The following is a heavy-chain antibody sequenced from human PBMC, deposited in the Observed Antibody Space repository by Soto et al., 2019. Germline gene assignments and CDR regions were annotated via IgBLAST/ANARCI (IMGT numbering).Heavy chain of an antibody. D-gene: IGHD2-21*02. Sequence: PGESLKISCKGSGYSFTIYCIGWVLQMPWKGLEWMGIIYPGDSDTRYSPSFQGQVTISADKSISTAYLQWSSLKASDTAMYYCALSYCGGDCYPDYYGMDVWGQGTTVTVSS. CDR2: IYPGDSDT. CDR1: GYSFTIYC. J-gene: IGHJ6*02. V-gene: IGHV5-51*01. CDR3: ALSYCGGDCYPDYYGMDV.